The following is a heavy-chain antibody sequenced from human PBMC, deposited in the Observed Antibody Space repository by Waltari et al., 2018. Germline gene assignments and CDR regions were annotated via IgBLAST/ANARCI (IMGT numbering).Heavy chain of an antibody. J-gene: IGHJ3*02. Sequence: EVQLVESGGGLVQPGGSLRLSCAGSGFTLSHYWMHWVRQAPGKGPVWVSGLNGDGSLTRYADSVKGRFTISRDNAKNTLYLQTNSLRVEDTAVYHCALGGSPGAFDIWGQGTVVTVTS. CDR2: LNGDGSLT. CDR3: ALGGSPGAFDI. D-gene: IGHD1-26*01. V-gene: IGHV3-74*01. CDR1: GFTLSHYW.